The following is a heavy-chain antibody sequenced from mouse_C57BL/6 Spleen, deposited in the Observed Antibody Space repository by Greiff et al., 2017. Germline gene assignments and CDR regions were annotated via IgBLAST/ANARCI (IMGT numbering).Heavy chain of an antibody. J-gene: IGHJ3*01. CDR2: INPGSGGT. CDR1: GYAFTNYL. Sequence: VQVVESGAELVRPGTSVKVSCKASGYAFTNYLIEWVKQRPGQGLEWIGVINPGSGGTNYNEKFKGKATLTADKSSSTAYMQLSSLTSEDSAVDFCARSTSMAWFAYWGQGTLVTVSA. CDR3: ARSTSMAWFAY. D-gene: IGHD1-1*02. V-gene: IGHV1-54*01.